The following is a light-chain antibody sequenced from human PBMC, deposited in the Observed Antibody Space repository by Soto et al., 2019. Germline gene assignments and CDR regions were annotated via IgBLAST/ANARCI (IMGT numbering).Light chain of an antibody. CDR1: GSDIGAYKF. CDR3: YSYAGRNIWV. Sequence: QSALAQPPSASGSPGQSVTISCTGSGSDIGAYKFVSWYQQHPGKAPKLMIFGVTERPSGVPDRFSGSKSGNTASLTVSGLQADDEASYYCYSYAGRNIWVFGGGTQLTVL. V-gene: IGLV2-8*01. CDR2: GVT. J-gene: IGLJ3*02.